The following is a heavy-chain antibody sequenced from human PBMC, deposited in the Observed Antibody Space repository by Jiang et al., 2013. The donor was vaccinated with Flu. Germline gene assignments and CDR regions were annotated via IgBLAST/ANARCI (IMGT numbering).Heavy chain of an antibody. D-gene: IGHD4-17*01. CDR1: GYTFTSYG. V-gene: IGHV1-18*01. J-gene: IGHJ6*02. Sequence: SGAEVKKPGASVKVSCKASGYTFTSYGISWVRQAPGQGLEWMGWISAYNGNTNYAQKLQGRVTMTTDTSTSTAYMELRSLRSDDTAVYYCARGRVPLDLGVVGYGDYYYYYGMDVWGQGTTVTVSS. CDR3: ARGRVPLDLGVVGYGDYYYYYGMDV. CDR2: ISAYNGNT.